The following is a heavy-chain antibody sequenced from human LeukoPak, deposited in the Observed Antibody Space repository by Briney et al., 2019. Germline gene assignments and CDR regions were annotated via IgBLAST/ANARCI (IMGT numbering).Heavy chain of an antibody. CDR1: RFTFSSYA. CDR3: AKDRASSGSWYQGDY. Sequence: GGSLRLSCAASRFTFSSYAMSWVRQAPGKGLEWVSAISGSGGSTYYTDSVKGRFTISRDNSKNTLYLQMNSLRVEDTAVYYCAKDRASSGSWYQGDYWGQGTLVTVSS. D-gene: IGHD6-13*01. V-gene: IGHV3-23*01. J-gene: IGHJ4*02. CDR2: ISGSGGST.